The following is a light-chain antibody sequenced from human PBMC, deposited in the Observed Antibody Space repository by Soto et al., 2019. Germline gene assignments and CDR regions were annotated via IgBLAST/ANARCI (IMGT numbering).Light chain of an antibody. CDR3: SSYTSASPFYV. J-gene: IGLJ1*01. CDR2: EVS. V-gene: IGLV2-14*01. CDR1: SSDVGGYNY. Sequence: QSVLTQPASVSGSPGQSITISCTGTSSDVGGYNYVSWYQQHAGKAPKFMIYEVSNRPSGVSNRFSCSKSGNTASLTISGLQAEDEADYYCSSYTSASPFYVFGTGTKVTVL.